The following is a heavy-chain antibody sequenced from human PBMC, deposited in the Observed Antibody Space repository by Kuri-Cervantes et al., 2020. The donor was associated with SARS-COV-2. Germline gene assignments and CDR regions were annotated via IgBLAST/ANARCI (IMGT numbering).Heavy chain of an antibody. D-gene: IGHD6-6*01. Sequence: GESLKISCAASGFTFSSYAMNWVRQAPGKGLEWVSVVSGSGDDTYYADSVKGRFTISRDNSKNTVYLQMNSLRAEDTAVYLCAKAGGGSSSSPFFDYWGHGNQVHVAS. J-gene: IGHJ4*01. V-gene: IGHV3-23*01. CDR3: AKAGGGSSSSPFFDY. CDR1: GFTFSSYA. CDR2: VSGSGDDT.